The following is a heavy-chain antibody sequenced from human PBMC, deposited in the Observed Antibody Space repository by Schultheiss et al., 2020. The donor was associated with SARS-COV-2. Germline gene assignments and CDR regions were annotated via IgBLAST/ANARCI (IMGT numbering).Heavy chain of an antibody. CDR1: GGSISSGGYY. Sequence: SQTLSLTCTVSGGSISSGGYYWSWIRQHPGKGLEWIGEINHRGSTNYSPSLKSRVTISVDTSKNQFSLKLSSVTAADTAVYYCARRDGYNYYFDYWGQGTLVTVSS. V-gene: IGHV4-31*03. D-gene: IGHD5-24*01. CDR2: INHRGST. CDR3: ARRDGYNYYFDY. J-gene: IGHJ4*02.